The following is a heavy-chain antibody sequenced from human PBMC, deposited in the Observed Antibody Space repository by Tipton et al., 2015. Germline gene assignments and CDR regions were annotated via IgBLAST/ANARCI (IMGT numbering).Heavy chain of an antibody. CDR3: ARDLEHGMDV. Sequence: GLVKPSETLSLTCGVAGYSISRGYYWGWIRQPPGKGLEWIGYIYYSGSTNYNPSLKSRVTISVDTSKIQFSLKLNSVTAADTAVYYCARDLEHGMDVWGQGTTVTVSS. CDR1: GYSISRGYY. V-gene: IGHV4-61*01. D-gene: IGHD5-24*01. J-gene: IGHJ6*02. CDR2: IYYSGST.